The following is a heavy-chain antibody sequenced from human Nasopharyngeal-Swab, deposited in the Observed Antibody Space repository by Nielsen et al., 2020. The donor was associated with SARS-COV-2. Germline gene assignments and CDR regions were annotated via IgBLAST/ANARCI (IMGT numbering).Heavy chain of an antibody. CDR2: IYYSGST. V-gene: IGHV4-39*01. Sequence: GSLRLSCTVSGGSISSSSYYWGWIRQPPGKGLQWIGSIYYSGSTYYNPSLKSRVTISVDTSKNQLSLKLSSVTAADTAVYYCARVERVRWFGELYGMHFDYWGQGTLVTVSS. CDR1: GGSISSSSYY. J-gene: IGHJ4*02. D-gene: IGHD3-10*01. CDR3: ARVERVRWFGELYGMHFDY.